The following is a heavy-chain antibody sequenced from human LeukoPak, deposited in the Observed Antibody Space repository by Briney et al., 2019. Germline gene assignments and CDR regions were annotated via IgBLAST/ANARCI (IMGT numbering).Heavy chain of an antibody. CDR1: GFTFSSYA. CDR3: ARAAGIGSSGYHDY. D-gene: IGHD3-22*01. CDR2: ISYDGSNK. J-gene: IGHJ4*02. V-gene: IGHV3-30-3*01. Sequence: GSLRLSCAASGFTFSSYAMHWVRQAPGKGLEWVAVISYDGSNKYYADSVKGRFTISRDNSKNTLYLQMNSLRAEDTAVYYCARAAGIGSSGYHDYWGQGTLVTVSS.